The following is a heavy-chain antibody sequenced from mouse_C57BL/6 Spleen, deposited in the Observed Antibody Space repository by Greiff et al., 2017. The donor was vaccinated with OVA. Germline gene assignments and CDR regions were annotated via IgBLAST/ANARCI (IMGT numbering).Heavy chain of an antibody. D-gene: IGHD2-5*01. CDR1: GYAFSSSW. V-gene: IGHV1-82*01. J-gene: IGHJ4*01. Sequence: VQLQQSGPELVKPGASVKISCKASGYAFSSSWMNWVKQRPGKGLEWIGRIYPGDGDTNYNGKFKGKATLTADKSSSTAYMQLSSLTSEDSAVYVCARCGYSNSYAMDYWGQGTSVTVSS. CDR2: IYPGDGDT. CDR3: ARCGYSNSYAMDY.